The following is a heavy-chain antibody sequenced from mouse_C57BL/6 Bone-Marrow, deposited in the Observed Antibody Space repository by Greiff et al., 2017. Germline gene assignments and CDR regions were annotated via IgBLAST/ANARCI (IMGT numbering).Heavy chain of an antibody. V-gene: IGHV1-55*01. J-gene: IGHJ3*01. CDR3: AKQLRLPWFAY. CDR1: GYTFTSYW. D-gene: IGHD3-2*02. CDR2: IYPGSGST. Sequence: QVQLQQPGAELVKPGASVKMSCKASGYTFTSYWITWVKQRPGQGLEWIGDIYPGSGSTNYNEKFKSKATLTVDTSTSTAYMQLSSLTAMDSAVYYCAKQLRLPWFAYWGQGTLVTVSA.